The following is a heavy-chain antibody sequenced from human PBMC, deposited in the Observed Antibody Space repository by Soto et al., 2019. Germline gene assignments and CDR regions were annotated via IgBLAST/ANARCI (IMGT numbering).Heavy chain of an antibody. V-gene: IGHV4-39*01. CDR1: GGDVSVDKFF. CDR3: ARGGGLAVADT. D-gene: IGHD6-19*01. J-gene: IGHJ5*02. Sequence: QLQLQESGPGLVTPSETLPLTCTGSGGDVSVDKFFCSWIRQSPGKGLEWIGSVSYSGATYYNPSLKSRVTVSVDMSKNQFSLKMISETAADTAVYYCARGGGLAVADTWGQGILVTVSS. CDR2: VSYSGAT.